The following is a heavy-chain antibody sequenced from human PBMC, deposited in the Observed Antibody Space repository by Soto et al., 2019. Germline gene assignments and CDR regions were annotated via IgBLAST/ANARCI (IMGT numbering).Heavy chain of an antibody. J-gene: IGHJ4*02. CDR3: ARVGKAAASSLPLYYFDY. CDR2: IWYDGSNK. CDR1: GFTFSSYG. Sequence: PGGSLRLSCAASGFTFSSYGMHWVRQAPGKGLEWVAVIWYDGSNKYYADSVKGRFTISRDNSKNTLYLQMNSLRAEDTAVYYCARVGKAAASSLPLYYFDYWGQGTLVTVSS. V-gene: IGHV3-33*01. D-gene: IGHD6-13*01.